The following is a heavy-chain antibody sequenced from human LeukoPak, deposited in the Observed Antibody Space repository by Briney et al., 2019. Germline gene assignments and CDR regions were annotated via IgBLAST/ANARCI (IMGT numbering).Heavy chain of an antibody. CDR3: AKVGVITAQRPHYYMDV. Sequence: GGTLRLSCAASGFTFRTYGMSWVRQAPGKGLEWVSAISGSGGSTYYADSVKGRFTISRDNSKNTLYLQMNSLRAEDTAVYYCAKVGVITAQRPHYYMDVWGKGTTVTISS. CDR2: ISGSGGST. D-gene: IGHD3-22*01. V-gene: IGHV3-23*01. J-gene: IGHJ6*03. CDR1: GFTFRTYG.